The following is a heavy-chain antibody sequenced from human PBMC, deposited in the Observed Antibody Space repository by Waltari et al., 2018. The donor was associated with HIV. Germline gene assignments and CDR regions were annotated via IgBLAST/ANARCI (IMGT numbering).Heavy chain of an antibody. J-gene: IGHJ4*02. Sequence: QLQLHESGPGLVKPSETLSLTCIVSGFSISSNNYYWGWISQPPGKGLEWIGNIFYSGTTNYNPSLEVRVTISIDTSKSQFSLNLDSVTAADTAIYYCARHKNRGSYFPVDFWGQGTLVAVSS. V-gene: IGHV4-39*07. CDR2: IFYSGTT. D-gene: IGHD1-26*01. CDR1: GFSISSNNYY. CDR3: ARHKNRGSYFPVDF.